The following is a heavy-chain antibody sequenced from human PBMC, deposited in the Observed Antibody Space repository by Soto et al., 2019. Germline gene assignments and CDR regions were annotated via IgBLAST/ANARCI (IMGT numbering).Heavy chain of an antibody. CDR2: ISAYNGNT. CDR1: GYTFTSYG. V-gene: IGHV1-18*01. J-gene: IGHJ4*02. CDR3: ARVAGYDSSGYYLDYFDY. Sequence: ASVKVSCKASGYTFTSYGISWVRQAPGQGLEWMGWISAYNGNTNYAQKLQGRVTMTTDTSTSTAYMELRSLRSDDTAAYYCARVAGYDSSGYYLDYFDYWGQGTLVTVSS. D-gene: IGHD3-22*01.